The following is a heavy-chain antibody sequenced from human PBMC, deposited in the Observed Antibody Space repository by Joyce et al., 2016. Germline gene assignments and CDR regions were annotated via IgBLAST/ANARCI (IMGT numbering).Heavy chain of an antibody. J-gene: IGHJ6*02. D-gene: IGHD6-25*01. V-gene: IGHV2-5*02. Sequence: QVTLKESGPTLVKPTQTLTLTCTFSGFSLSTSGVGVGWIRQPPRKALEWLALIYWDDDKRYSSSLKSRLTITKDTSKNQVVLTMTNMDPVDTATYYCAHAPATDRYYGMDVWGQGTTVTVSS. CDR3: AHAPATDRYYGMDV. CDR2: IYWDDDK. CDR1: GFSLSTSGVG.